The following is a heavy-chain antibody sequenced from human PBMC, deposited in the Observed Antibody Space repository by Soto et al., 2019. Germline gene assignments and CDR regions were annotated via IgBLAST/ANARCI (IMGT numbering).Heavy chain of an antibody. V-gene: IGHV3-66*01. CDR3: AKDQGIAASHGVD. D-gene: IGHD6-13*01. CDR1: GFTVTEIY. J-gene: IGHJ3*01. Sequence: GGSLSLSCVASGFTVTEIYMNRVRQAPGKGLEWVSVIYNEFTDYADSVRGRFSISTDSSKNALYLQMNSLRAEETAVYYCAKDQGIAASHGVDWGQGTMVTVSS. CDR2: IYNEFT.